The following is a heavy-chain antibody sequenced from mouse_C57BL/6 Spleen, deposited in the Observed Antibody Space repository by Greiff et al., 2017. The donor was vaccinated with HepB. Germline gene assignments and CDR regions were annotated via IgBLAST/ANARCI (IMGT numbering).Heavy chain of an antibody. J-gene: IGHJ4*01. CDR1: GYTFTSYW. CDR2: IDPSDSYT. Sequence: QVQLQQPGAELVRPGTSVKLSCKASGYTFTSYWMHWVKQRPGQGLEWIGVIDPSDSYTNYNQKFKGKATLTVDQSSSTAYMQLNSLTSEDSAVYYCARSDYYGSSYYAMDYWGQGTSVTVSS. D-gene: IGHD1-1*01. V-gene: IGHV1-59*01. CDR3: ARSDYYGSSYYAMDY.